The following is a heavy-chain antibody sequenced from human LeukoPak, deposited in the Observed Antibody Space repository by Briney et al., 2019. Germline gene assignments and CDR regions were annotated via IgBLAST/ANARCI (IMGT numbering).Heavy chain of an antibody. CDR2: ILNDGGST. V-gene: IGHV3-74*01. CDR3: VRHNYGYDY. CDR1: GFTFNRYW. Sequence: PGGSLRLSCAASGFTFNRYWMHWVRQAPGEGPVWVAHILNDGGSTSYADSVKGRFTISRDNAKNTLPLQMNSLRAEDTAVYYCVRHNYGYDYWGQGTRVTVSS. J-gene: IGHJ4*02. D-gene: IGHD5-18*01.